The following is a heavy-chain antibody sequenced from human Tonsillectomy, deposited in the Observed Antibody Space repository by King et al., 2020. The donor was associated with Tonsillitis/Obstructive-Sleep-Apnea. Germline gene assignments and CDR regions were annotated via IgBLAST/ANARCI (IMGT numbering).Heavy chain of an antibody. V-gene: IGHV3-30*04. CDR1: GFTFSSYA. CDR3: ARAGDILVVPAAFYFDY. J-gene: IGHJ4*02. CDR2: ISYDGNNK. Sequence: VQLVESGGGVVQPGRSLRLSCAASGFTFSSYAMHWVRQAPGKGLEWVAVISYDGNNKYYADSVKGRFTISRDNSKNTLYLQMNSLRAEDTALYYCARAGDILVVPAAFYFDYWGQGTLVTVSS. D-gene: IGHD2-2*01.